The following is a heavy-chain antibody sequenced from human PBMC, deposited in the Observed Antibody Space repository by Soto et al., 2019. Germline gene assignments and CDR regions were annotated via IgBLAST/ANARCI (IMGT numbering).Heavy chain of an antibody. D-gene: IGHD1-26*01. CDR1: GLTFSTYG. CDR3: ARGSGSYYYYYGMDV. V-gene: IGHV3-30*03. CDR2: ISSDGSNK. J-gene: IGHJ6*02. Sequence: QVQLVESGGGVVQPGRSLRLSCAASGLTFSTYGMHWVRQAPGKGLEWVAVISSDGSNKYYADSVKGRFTISRDNSKNTLYMKRNSLKAEDTAVYYCARGSGSYYYYYGMDVWGQGTTVTVSS.